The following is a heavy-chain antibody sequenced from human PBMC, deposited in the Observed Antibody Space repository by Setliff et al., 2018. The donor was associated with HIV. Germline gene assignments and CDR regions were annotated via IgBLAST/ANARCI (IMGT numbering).Heavy chain of an antibody. J-gene: IGHJ4*02. CDR3: ARGGMDGDYIDS. CDR2: IYYSGST. Sequence: PSETLSLTCNVSGGSISSGGYYWSWIRQHPGKGLEWIGYIYYSGSTYYNPSLKSRVTISIDTSKNQFSLKLSSVTAADTAVYYCARGGMDGDYIDSWGQGTLVTVSS. D-gene: IGHD4-17*01. V-gene: IGHV4-31*03. CDR1: GGSISSGGYY.